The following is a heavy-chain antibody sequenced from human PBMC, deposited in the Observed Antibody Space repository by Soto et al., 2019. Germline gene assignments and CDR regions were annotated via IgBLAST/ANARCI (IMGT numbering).Heavy chain of an antibody. V-gene: IGHV5-51*01. CDR1: GYTFTSYW. J-gene: IGHJ6*02. Sequence: GESLKISCKASGYTFTSYWIGWVRQMPGKGLEWMGVIYPGDSGTRYGPSVQGQVTISADKSIRTAYLQWSSLKASDTAMYYCAFYSSGYHHGMDVWGQGSTVTVSS. CDR3: AFYSSGYHHGMDV. CDR2: IYPGDSGT. D-gene: IGHD6-6*01.